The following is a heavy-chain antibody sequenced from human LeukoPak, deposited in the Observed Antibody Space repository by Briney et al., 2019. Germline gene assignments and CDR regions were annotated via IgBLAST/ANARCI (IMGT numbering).Heavy chain of an antibody. CDR2: TSSSSSYI. V-gene: IGHV3-21*01. D-gene: IGHD3-16*02. CDR3: ARDLVATRLPRVIGPGY. CDR1: GFTFSSYS. J-gene: IGHJ4*02. Sequence: GGSLRLSCAASGFTFSSYSMNWVRQAPGKGLEWVSSTSSSSSYIYYADSVKGRFTISRDNAKNSLYLQMNSLRAEDTAVYYCARDLVATRLPRVIGPGYWGQGTLVTVSS.